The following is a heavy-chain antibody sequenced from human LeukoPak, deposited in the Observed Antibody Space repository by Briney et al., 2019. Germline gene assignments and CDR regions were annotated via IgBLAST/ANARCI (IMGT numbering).Heavy chain of an antibody. Sequence: GESLKIPCKGSGYSFTSNWIGWVRQMPGKGLEWMGIIYPGDSHTRYSPSFQGQVTISADKSISTAYLQWSSLKASDTAMYYCARIPGSSGGHIDFWGQGTLVTVSS. CDR3: ARIPGSSGGHIDF. CDR2: IYPGDSHT. D-gene: IGHD2-15*01. V-gene: IGHV5-51*01. J-gene: IGHJ4*02. CDR1: GYSFTSNW.